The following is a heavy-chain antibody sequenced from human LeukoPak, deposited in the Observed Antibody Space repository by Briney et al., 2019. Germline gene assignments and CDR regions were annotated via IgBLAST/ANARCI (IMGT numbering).Heavy chain of an antibody. J-gene: IGHJ3*02. Sequence: HSGGSLRLSCAASGFTFDDYAMHWVRQAPGKGLEWVSGISWNSGSIGYADSVKGRFTISRDNAKNSLYLQMNSLRAEDTAVYYCAKDHSIAAAGTPDLDYDAFDIWGQGTMVTVSS. CDR3: AKDHSIAAAGTPDLDYDAFDI. V-gene: IGHV3-9*01. CDR2: ISWNSGSI. CDR1: GFTFDDYA. D-gene: IGHD6-13*01.